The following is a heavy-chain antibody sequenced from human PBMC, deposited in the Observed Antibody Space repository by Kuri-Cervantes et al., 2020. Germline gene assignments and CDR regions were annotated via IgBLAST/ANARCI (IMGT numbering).Heavy chain of an antibody. CDR3: ARGGGVGATGLDYFDH. J-gene: IGHJ4*02. Sequence: ESLKISCTVSGGSISSYYWSWIRQPPGKGLEWIGYIYYSGSTNYNPSLKSRVTISVDTSKNQFSLKLSSVTAADTAVYYCARGGGVGATGLDYFDHWGQGTLVTVSS. CDR2: IYYSGST. CDR1: GGSISSYY. D-gene: IGHD1-26*01. V-gene: IGHV4-59*01.